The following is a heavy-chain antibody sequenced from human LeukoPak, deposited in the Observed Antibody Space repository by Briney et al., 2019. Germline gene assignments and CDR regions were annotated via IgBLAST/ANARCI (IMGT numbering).Heavy chain of an antibody. CDR2: IGQDGSEN. CDR3: ARGGGWYFDY. J-gene: IGHJ4*02. V-gene: IGHV3-7*01. Sequence: GGSLRLSCAASGFTFSNYWMNWVRQAPGKGLEWVASIGQDGSENYYVDSVKGRFTISRDNAKNSLYLQMNSLRVEDTAAYYCARGGGWYFDYWGQGALITASS. D-gene: IGHD6-19*01. CDR1: GFTFSNYW.